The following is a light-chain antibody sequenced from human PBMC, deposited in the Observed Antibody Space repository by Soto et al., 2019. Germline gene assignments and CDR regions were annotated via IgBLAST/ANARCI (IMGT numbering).Light chain of an antibody. CDR1: QSVASSH. J-gene: IGKJ3*01. V-gene: IGKV3-20*01. CDR3: QQYRSALCT. CDR2: DAS. Sequence: EIVLTQSPGTLSLSPGERATVSCRASQSVASSHLAWYRQKPGQTPRLLIYDASSGATGIPDRISGSGSGTDFTLTISRLEPEDFSLYYCQQYRSALCTFGPGNKVH.